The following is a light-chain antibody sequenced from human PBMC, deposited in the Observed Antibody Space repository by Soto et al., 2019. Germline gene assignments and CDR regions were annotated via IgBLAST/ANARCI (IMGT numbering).Light chain of an antibody. CDR3: ATCEDTIEGPV. J-gene: IGLJ3*02. Sequence: QSVLTQPPSASGTPGQIVTITCSGSSSNIGSNPVQWYQQLPGTAPKVLIYRNNERPSGVPGRFSASKSGTSATLAISGLQSEDGADYHSATCEDTIEGPVFGGGTQLTAL. CDR1: SSNIGSNP. V-gene: IGLV1-44*01. CDR2: RNN.